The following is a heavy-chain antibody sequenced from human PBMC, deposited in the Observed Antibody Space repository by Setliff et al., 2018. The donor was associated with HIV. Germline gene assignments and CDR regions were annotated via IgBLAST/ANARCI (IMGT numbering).Heavy chain of an antibody. V-gene: IGHV3-74*03. CDR3: AKGRYSSSWYYFDY. J-gene: IGHJ4*02. Sequence: PGGSLRLSCAASGFTFSTYWMHWVRQAPGKGLVWVSHINNDGRKTTYADSVKGRFTISRDNAKNSLYLQMNSLRAEDMALYYCAKGRYSSSWYYFDYWGQGTLVTVSS. D-gene: IGHD6-13*01. CDR1: GFTFSTYW. CDR2: INNDGRKT.